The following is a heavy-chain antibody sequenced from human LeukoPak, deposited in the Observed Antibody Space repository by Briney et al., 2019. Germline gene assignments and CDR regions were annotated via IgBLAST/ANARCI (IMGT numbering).Heavy chain of an antibody. Sequence: PGGSLRLSCAASGITFSSYGMSWVRQAPGKGLEWVSSISSTGGTKYYADSVKGRFTISRDNSKNTLSLQMNGLRAEDTAVYYCAREIGVYYSDNSGYLHWGQGTLVTVSS. J-gene: IGHJ4*02. D-gene: IGHD3-22*01. CDR2: ISSTGGTK. CDR3: AREIGVYYSDNSGYLH. CDR1: GITFSSYG. V-gene: IGHV3-23*01.